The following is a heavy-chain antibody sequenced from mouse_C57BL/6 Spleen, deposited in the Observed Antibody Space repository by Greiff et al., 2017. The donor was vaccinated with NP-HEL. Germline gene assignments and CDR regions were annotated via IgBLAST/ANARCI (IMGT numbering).Heavy chain of an antibody. CDR1: GYTFTSYW. D-gene: IGHD1-1*01. V-gene: IGHV1-61*01. Sequence: QVQLKQPGAELVRPGSSVKLSCKASGYTFTSYWMDWVKQRPGQGLEWIGNIYPSDSETHYNQKFKDKATLTVDKSSSTAYMQLSSLTSEDSAVYYGARVYYYGSSDWYFDVWGTGTTVTVSS. CDR2: IYPSDSET. CDR3: ARVYYYGSSDWYFDV. J-gene: IGHJ1*03.